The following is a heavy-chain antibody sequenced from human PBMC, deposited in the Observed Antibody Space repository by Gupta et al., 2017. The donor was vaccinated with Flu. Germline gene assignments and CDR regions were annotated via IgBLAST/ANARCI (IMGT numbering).Heavy chain of an antibody. D-gene: IGHD3-3*01. Sequence: GPGKGLEWVANIKKEGSEKKYVDSVKGRFTSARDNAKDSLYLQMNSLRAEETAVYYCARSKKSREYSDSRSGDFVLGAYDMWGQGTTVTVSS. V-gene: IGHV3-7*01. CDR3: ARSKKSREYSDSRSGDFVLGAYDM. J-gene: IGHJ3*02. CDR2: IKKEGSEK.